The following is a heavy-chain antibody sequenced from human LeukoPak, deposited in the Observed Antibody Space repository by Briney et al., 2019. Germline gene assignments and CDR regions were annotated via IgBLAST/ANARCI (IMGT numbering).Heavy chain of an antibody. CDR3: ARDQVGATSPY. D-gene: IGHD1-26*01. J-gene: IGHJ4*02. Sequence: GGSLRLSCAASGFTFSSYWMSWVRQAPGKGLEWVSVIYGGGSTYYADSVKGRFTISRDNSKSTLYLQMNSLRAEDTAVYYCARDQVGATSPYWGQGTLVTVSS. CDR2: IYGGGST. V-gene: IGHV3-66*01. CDR1: GFTFSSYW.